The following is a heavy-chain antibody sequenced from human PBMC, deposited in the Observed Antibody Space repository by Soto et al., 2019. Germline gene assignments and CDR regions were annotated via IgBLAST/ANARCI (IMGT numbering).Heavy chain of an antibody. V-gene: IGHV3-30*04. CDR3: ARDLGGYVHLWDKSNY. D-gene: IGHD5-12*01. Sequence: QVQLVESGGGVVQPGASLRLSCAASGFRFSGFAMHWVRQAPGKGLAWVAVISFDGSEKFYVDSVKGRFSISRDDFHSTVFLQMDSLRPEDTGVYYCARDLGGYVHLWDKSNYWGQGTLVNVSS. CDR2: ISFDGSEK. CDR1: GFRFSGFA. J-gene: IGHJ4*02.